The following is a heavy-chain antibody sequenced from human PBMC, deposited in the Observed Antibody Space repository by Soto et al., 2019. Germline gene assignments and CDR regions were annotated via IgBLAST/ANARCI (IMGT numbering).Heavy chain of an antibody. CDR1: GGSFSGYY. V-gene: IGHV4-34*01. CDR2: INHSGST. J-gene: IGHJ5*02. D-gene: IGHD6-13*01. Sequence: ASETLSLTCAVYGGSFSGYYWSWIRQPPGKGLEWIGEINHSGSTNYNPSLKSRVTISVDTSKNQFSLKLSSVTAADTAVYYCARGPGYSSSWYSDWFDPWGQGTLVTVSS. CDR3: ARGPGYSSSWYSDWFDP.